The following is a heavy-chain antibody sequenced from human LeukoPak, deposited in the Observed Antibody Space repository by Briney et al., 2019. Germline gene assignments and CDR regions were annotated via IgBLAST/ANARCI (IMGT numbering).Heavy chain of an antibody. Sequence: ASVKVSCKASGYTFTSYYMHWVRQAPGQGLEWMGIINPSGGSTSYAQKFQGRATMTRDTSTSTVYMELSSLRSEDTAVYYCARDYGDYVRINWFDPWGQGTLVTVSS. J-gene: IGHJ5*02. D-gene: IGHD4-17*01. V-gene: IGHV1-46*01. CDR2: INPSGGST. CDR3: ARDYGDYVRINWFDP. CDR1: GYTFTSYY.